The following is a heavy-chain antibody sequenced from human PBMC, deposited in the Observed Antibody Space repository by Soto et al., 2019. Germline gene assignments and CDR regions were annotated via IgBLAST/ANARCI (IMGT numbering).Heavy chain of an antibody. J-gene: IGHJ6*02. CDR2: IIPIFGTA. CDR1: GGTFSSYA. V-gene: IGHV1-69*13. D-gene: IGHD6-13*01. Sequence: SVKVSCKASGGTFSSYAISWVRQAPGQGLEWMGGIIPIFGTANYAQKFQGRVTITADESTSTAYMELSSLRSEDTAVYYCASNGAYSSSWSKNKPGHYYYGMDVWGQGTTVTVSS. CDR3: ASNGAYSSSWSKNKPGHYYYGMDV.